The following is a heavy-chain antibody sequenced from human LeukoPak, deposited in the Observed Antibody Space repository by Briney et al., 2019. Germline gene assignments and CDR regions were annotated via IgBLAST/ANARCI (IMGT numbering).Heavy chain of an antibody. D-gene: IGHD3-10*01. Sequence: ASVKVSCKASGYTFSNYYIHWVRQAPGQGLEWMGIINPSGGSTSYTQHFQGRVTMTRDTSTSTVYMELSSLRSDDTAVYYCARDGGFGELLNWGQGTLVTVSS. CDR1: GYTFSNYY. J-gene: IGHJ4*02. CDR2: INPSGGST. CDR3: ARDGGFGELLN. V-gene: IGHV1-46*01.